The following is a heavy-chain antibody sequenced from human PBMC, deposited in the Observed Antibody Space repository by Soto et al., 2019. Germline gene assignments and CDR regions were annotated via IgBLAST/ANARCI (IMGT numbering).Heavy chain of an antibody. CDR1: GGSISSYY. D-gene: IGHD2-15*01. V-gene: IGHV4-59*01. CDR3: ARVGYCSGGSCYWFDP. J-gene: IGHJ5*02. Sequence: SETLSLTCTVSGGSISSYYWSWIRQPPGKGLEWIGYIYYSGSTNYNPSLKSRVTISVDTSKNQFSLKLSSVTAADMAVYYCARVGYCSGGSCYWFDPWGQGTLVTVSS. CDR2: IYYSGST.